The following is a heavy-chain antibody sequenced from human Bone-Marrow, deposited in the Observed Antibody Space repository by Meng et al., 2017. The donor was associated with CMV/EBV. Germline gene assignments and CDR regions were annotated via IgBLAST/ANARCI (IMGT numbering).Heavy chain of an antibody. CDR3: ARDLKEDCNSTSCYRDYYYYGMDV. CDR2: ISAYNGNT. J-gene: IGHJ6*02. D-gene: IGHD2-2*02. CDR1: GYTFSSYG. V-gene: IGHV1-18*01. Sequence: ASVKVSCKASGYTFSSYGISWVRQAPGQGLEWMGWISAYNGNTNYAQKLQGRVTMTTDTSASTAYMELRSLRSDDTAVYYCARDLKEDCNSTSCYRDYYYYGMDVCGQGTTVTVSS.